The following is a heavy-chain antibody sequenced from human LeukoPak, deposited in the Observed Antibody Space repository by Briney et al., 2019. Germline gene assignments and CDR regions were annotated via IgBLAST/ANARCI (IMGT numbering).Heavy chain of an antibody. CDR3: ARDNPTSTGTHRDYYYYGMDV. J-gene: IGHJ6*02. V-gene: IGHV3-53*04. CDR2: IYSGGST. D-gene: IGHD1-1*01. CDR1: GFTVSSNY. Sequence: GGSERLSCAASGFTVSSNYMSWVRQAPGKGLEWVSVIYSGGSTYYADSVRGRFTISRHNSKNTLYLQMNSLRAEDTAVYYCARDNPTSTGTHRDYYYYGMDVWGQRTT.